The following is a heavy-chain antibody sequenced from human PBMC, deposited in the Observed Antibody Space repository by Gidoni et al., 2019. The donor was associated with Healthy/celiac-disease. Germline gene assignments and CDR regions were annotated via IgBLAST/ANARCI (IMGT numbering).Heavy chain of an antibody. J-gene: IGHJ6*02. V-gene: IGHV3-74*01. CDR3: ARRKYYDFWSVHYYGMDV. CDR2: INRDGSST. D-gene: IGHD3-3*01. CDR1: GFTFSSYW. Sequence: EVQLVESGGGLVQPGGSLRLSCAASGFTFSSYWMHWVRQAPGKGLVWVSRINRDGSSTSYADAVKGRFTISRDNAKNTLYLQMNSLRAEDTAVYYCARRKYYDFWSVHYYGMDVWGQGTTVTVSS.